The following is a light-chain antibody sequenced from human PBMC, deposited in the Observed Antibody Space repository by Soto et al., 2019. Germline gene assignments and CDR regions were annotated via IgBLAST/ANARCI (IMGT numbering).Light chain of an antibody. CDR1: QSISSW. Sequence: DIQMTQSPSTLSASVGDRVTITCRASQSISSWLDGYQQKPGKAPKLLIYDASSLESAVPSRVSGSGSWTEFTLAISSLQPDDFATDYCQHYNSYPWTFGQWTKVEIK. CDR3: QHYNSYPWT. CDR2: DAS. J-gene: IGKJ1*01. V-gene: IGKV1-5*01.